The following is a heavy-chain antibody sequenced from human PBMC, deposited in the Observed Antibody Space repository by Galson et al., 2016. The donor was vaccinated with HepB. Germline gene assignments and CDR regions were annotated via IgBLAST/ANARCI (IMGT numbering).Heavy chain of an antibody. CDR3: ARGKAPAYDSISGSYRPYYYMDV. Sequence: LSLTCTVSGASISGHYWTWIRQPPGKGLEWIGYIFYSGSSNYNPSPKSRLDITVDTSKSQFSLTLTSVTAADTAAYYCARGKAPAYDSISGSYRPYYYMDVWGKGTTVIVSS. CDR1: GASISGHY. J-gene: IGHJ6*03. CDR2: IFYSGSS. D-gene: IGHD3-16*02. V-gene: IGHV4-59*11.